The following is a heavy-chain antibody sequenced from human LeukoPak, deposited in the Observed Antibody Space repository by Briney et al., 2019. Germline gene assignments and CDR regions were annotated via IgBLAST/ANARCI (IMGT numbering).Heavy chain of an antibody. Sequence: GGSLRLSCAASGFTFSNAWMSWVRQAPGKGLEWGGRIKSKTGGGTTDYAAPVKGRFTISRDDSKNTLYLKMNSLKTEDTAVYYCTTDGGAYCTNGVCFLFDYWGQGTLVTVSS. J-gene: IGHJ4*02. D-gene: IGHD2-8*01. CDR2: IKSKTGGGTT. V-gene: IGHV3-15*01. CDR3: TTDGGAYCTNGVCFLFDY. CDR1: GFTFSNAW.